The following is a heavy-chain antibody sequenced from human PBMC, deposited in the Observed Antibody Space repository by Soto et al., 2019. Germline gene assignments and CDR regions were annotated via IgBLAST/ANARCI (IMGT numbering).Heavy chain of an antibody. CDR2: IYYSGGT. V-gene: IGHV4-61*08. CDR1: GGSVRSGEHY. D-gene: IGHD1-1*01. Sequence: SSETLSLTCTVSGGSVRSGEHYWSWIRQPPGKGLEWIGFIYYSGGTNYNPSLESRVTISIDTSKNQFSLSLTSVTAADTAVYYCVRVNWTYWYFDLCGRVNRFTVSS. CDR3: VRVNWTYWYFDL. J-gene: IGHJ2*01.